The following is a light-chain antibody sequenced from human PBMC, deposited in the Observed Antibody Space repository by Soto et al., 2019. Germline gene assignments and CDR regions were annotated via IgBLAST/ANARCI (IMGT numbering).Light chain of an antibody. V-gene: IGKV1-39*01. J-gene: IGKJ4*01. CDR1: QSISNH. Sequence: DIQMTQSPSSLSASVEDRVIITCRASQSISNHLNWYQQKPGKALKLLIFAASSLQSGVPSRFSGSRSGPDFTLTLSSLLPEDFATYYCQQSHNAPLTFGGGTKVDIK. CDR3: QQSHNAPLT. CDR2: AAS.